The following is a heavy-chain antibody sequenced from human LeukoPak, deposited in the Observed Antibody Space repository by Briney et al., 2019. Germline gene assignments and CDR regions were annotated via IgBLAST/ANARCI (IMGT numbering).Heavy chain of an antibody. CDR3: ARVTYGSSPDYYYYYYMDV. Sequence: SETLSLTCTVSGGSISSYYWSWIRQPPGKGLEWIGYIYYSGSTNYNPSLKSRATISVDTSKNQFSLKLSSVTAADTAVYYCARVTYGSSPDYYYYYYMDVWGKGTTVTVSS. D-gene: IGHD6-13*01. V-gene: IGHV4-59*01. J-gene: IGHJ6*03. CDR1: GGSISSYY. CDR2: IYYSGST.